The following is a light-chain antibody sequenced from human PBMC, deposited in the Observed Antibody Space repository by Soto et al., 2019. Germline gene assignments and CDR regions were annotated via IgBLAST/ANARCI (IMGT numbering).Light chain of an antibody. Sequence: DIQLTQSPSFLSASVGDRVTITCRASQDINTYLAWYQQKPGKAPKLLIFAASTLQNGVTSRFSGSGSGTVFTVTMTGLQPEEFATYYCQRRRSYPLCFGQGTLLEIK. CDR1: QDINTY. CDR3: QRRRSYPLC. V-gene: IGKV1-9*01. CDR2: AAS. J-gene: IGKJ5*01.